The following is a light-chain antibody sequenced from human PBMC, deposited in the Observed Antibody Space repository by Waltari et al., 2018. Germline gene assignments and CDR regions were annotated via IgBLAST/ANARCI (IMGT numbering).Light chain of an antibody. V-gene: IGKV1-12*01. CDR1: QDIISW. CDR2: GAS. CDR3: LQGKGFPLT. J-gene: IGKJ4*01. Sequence: DIQMTQSPSSVSASVGDRVTITCRASQDIISWLAWYQQKPGKAPKLLIFGASTLQTGVPSRFSGSGSGTEFTLTISSLQAEDFATYFCLQGKGFPLTFGGGTKVEIK.